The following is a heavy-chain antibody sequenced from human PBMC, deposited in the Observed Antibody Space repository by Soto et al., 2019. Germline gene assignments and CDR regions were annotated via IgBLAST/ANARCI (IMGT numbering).Heavy chain of an antibody. D-gene: IGHD2-2*01. CDR1: GGSISSSSYY. CDR3: ARDIVVVPAAGNDAFDI. Sequence: PSETLSLTCTVSGGSISSSSYYWGWIRQPPGKGLEWIGSIYYSGSTYYNPSLKSRATISVDTSKNQFSLKLSSVTAADTAVYYCARDIVVVPAAGNDAFDIWGQGTMVTVSS. J-gene: IGHJ3*02. V-gene: IGHV4-39*01. CDR2: IYYSGST.